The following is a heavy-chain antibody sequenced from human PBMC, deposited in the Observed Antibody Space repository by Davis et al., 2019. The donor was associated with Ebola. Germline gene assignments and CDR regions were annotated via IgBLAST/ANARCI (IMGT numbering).Heavy chain of an antibody. Sequence: HTGGSLRLSCAASGFTFSDYWMHWVRQAPGKGLVWVSRINSDGSSTNYADSVKGRFTISRDNSKNTLYLQMNGLRAEDTAVYYCARGITMVRGVSYYYYYGMDVWGQGTTVTVSS. CDR3: ARGITMVRGVSYYYYYGMDV. CDR1: GFTFSDYW. J-gene: IGHJ6*02. V-gene: IGHV3-74*01. CDR2: INSDGSST. D-gene: IGHD3-10*01.